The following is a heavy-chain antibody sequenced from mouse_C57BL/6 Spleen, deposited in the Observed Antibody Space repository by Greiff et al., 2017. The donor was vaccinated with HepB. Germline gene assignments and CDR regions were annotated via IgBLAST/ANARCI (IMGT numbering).Heavy chain of an antibody. Sequence: QVQLQQPGAELVKPGASVKLSCKASGYTFTSYWMHWVKQRPGQGLEWIGMIHPNSGSTNYNEKFKSKATLTVDKSSSTAYMQLSSLTSEDSAVYYCAREGIYYGNYESYWGQGTTLTVSS. CDR3: AREGIYYGNYESY. CDR2: IHPNSGST. V-gene: IGHV1-64*01. CDR1: GYTFTSYW. D-gene: IGHD2-1*01. J-gene: IGHJ2*01.